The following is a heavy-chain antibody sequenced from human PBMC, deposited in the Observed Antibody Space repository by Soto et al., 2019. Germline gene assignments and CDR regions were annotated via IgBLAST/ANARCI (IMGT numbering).Heavy chain of an antibody. Sequence: GASVKVSCKASGGTFSSYAISWVRQAPGQGLEWMGGIIPIFGTANYAQKFQGRVTITADKSTSTAYMELSSLRSEDTAVYYCARDLPYDFWRGDPRRYYGMDVWGQGTTVTVSS. J-gene: IGHJ6*02. D-gene: IGHD3-3*01. V-gene: IGHV1-69*06. CDR1: GGTFSSYA. CDR3: ARDLPYDFWRGDPRRYYGMDV. CDR2: IIPIFGTA.